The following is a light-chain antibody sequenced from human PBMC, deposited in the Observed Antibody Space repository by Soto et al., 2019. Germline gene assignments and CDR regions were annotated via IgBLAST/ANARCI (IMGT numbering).Light chain of an antibody. V-gene: IGKV1-39*01. CDR1: QNIATY. J-gene: IGKJ4*01. Sequence: DIQMTQSPSSLSASVGDRVTITCRASQNIATYLNWYQQTPGKAPKILIYTASTLQSGVPSRFSGSGSGTDFTLTIRSLQTEDFATFYCQQSYNTPLTFGGGTKVDIK. CDR3: QQSYNTPLT. CDR2: TAS.